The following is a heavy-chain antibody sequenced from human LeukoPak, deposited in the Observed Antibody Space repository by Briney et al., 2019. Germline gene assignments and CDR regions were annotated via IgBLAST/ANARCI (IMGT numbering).Heavy chain of an antibody. CDR3: ARYDYGDCDYAFDI. Sequence: GASVKVSCKASGYTFTSYDINWVRQATGQGLEWMRWMNPNSGNTGYAQKFQGRVTMTRNTSISTAYMELSSLRSEDTAVYYCARYDYGDCDYAFDIWGQGTMVTVSS. J-gene: IGHJ3*02. CDR1: GYTFTSYD. D-gene: IGHD4-17*01. CDR2: MNPNSGNT. V-gene: IGHV1-8*01.